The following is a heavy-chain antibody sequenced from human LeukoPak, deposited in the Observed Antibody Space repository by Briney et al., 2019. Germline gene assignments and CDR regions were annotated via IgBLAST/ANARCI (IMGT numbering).Heavy chain of an antibody. CDR1: GFTFSSYG. CDR3: ARDRLPYYYYGMDV. CDR2: IWYDGSNK. D-gene: IGHD4-17*01. Sequence: GGSLRLSCAASGFTFSSYGMPWVRQAPGKGLEWVAVIWYDGSNKYYADSVKGRFTISRDNSKNTLYLQMNSLRAEDTAVYYCARDRLPYYYYGMDVWGQGTTVTVSS. V-gene: IGHV3-33*01. J-gene: IGHJ6*02.